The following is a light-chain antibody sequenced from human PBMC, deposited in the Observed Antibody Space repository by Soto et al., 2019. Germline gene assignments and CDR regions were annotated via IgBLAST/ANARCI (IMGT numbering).Light chain of an antibody. CDR2: AAS. CDR3: QQSYSLPYT. J-gene: IGKJ2*01. CDR1: QSIDNF. Sequence: DIQMTQSPSSLSASVGDRVTITCRPSQSIDNFLNWYQQKPGKAPNLLIYAASSLQSGVSSRFSGSGSGTDFTLTISSLQPEDSATSYCQQSYSLPYTFGQGTKVDIK. V-gene: IGKV1-39*01.